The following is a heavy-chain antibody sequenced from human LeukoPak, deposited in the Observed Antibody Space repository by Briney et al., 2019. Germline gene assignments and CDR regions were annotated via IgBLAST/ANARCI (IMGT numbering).Heavy chain of an antibody. D-gene: IGHD3-10*01. CDR2: IYYSGST. CDR3: ARQASYRAPFDY. Sequence: SETLSLTCTVSGGSISSSSYYWGWIRQPPGKGLEWIGSIYYSGSTYYNPSLKSRVTISVDTSKNQFSLKLSSVTAADTAVYYCARQASYRAPFDYWGQGTLVTVSS. J-gene: IGHJ4*02. CDR1: GGSISSSSYY. V-gene: IGHV4-39*01.